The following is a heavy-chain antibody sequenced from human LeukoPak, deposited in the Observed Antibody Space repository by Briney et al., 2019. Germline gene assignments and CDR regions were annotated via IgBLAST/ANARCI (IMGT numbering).Heavy chain of an antibody. J-gene: IGHJ3*02. CDR2: IIPILGIA. Sequence: VASVKVSCKASGGTFSSYAISWVRQAPGQGLEWMGRIIPILGIANYAQKFQGRVTITADKSTSTAYMELSSLRSEDTAVYYCARVNSYGYGDAFHIWGQGTMVTVSS. CDR3: ARVNSYGYGDAFHI. CDR1: GGTFSSYA. D-gene: IGHD5-18*01. V-gene: IGHV1-69*04.